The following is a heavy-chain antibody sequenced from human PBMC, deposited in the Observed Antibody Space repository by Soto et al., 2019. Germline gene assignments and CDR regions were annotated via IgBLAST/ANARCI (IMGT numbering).Heavy chain of an antibody. CDR3: TKGGYDFIYYFGMDV. Sequence: EVQLIESGGGWVQPGTSLRVSCAASGFTFHEYAMHWVRQAPGKGLEWVSGISSDGDTIAYADSVQGRFTVFRDNAKNSLYLQMNRLRAEDTALYYCTKGGYDFIYYFGMDVWGQGTTVTVSS. D-gene: IGHD5-12*01. J-gene: IGHJ6*02. V-gene: IGHV3-9*01. CDR2: ISSDGDTI. CDR1: GFTFHEYA.